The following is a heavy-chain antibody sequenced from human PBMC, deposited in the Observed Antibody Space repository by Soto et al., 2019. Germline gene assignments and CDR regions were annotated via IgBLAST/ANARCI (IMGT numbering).Heavy chain of an antibody. CDR1: GFTFSTYS. D-gene: IGHD1-20*01. CDR2: ISSFGGAM. V-gene: IGHV3-48*02. CDR3: ARVGISPRVRGVFVDY. Sequence: GGSLRLSCAASGFTFSTYSMSWVRQAPGKGLEWISYISSFGGAMSYAESVKGRFTISRDNAKNSLYLQMDSLRDEDTAVYYCARVGISPRVRGVFVDYWGQGISVTVS. J-gene: IGHJ4*02.